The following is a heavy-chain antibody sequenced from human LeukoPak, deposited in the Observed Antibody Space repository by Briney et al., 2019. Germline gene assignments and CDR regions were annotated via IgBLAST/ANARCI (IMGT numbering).Heavy chain of an antibody. CDR3: AKDSPPGGS. Sequence: GGSLRLSCAASGNYWMHWVRQAPGKGLVWVSHINSDGSWTSYADSVKGRFTISKDNAKNTVYLQMNSLRAEDTAVYYCAKDSPPGGSWGQGTLVTVSS. CDR1: GNYW. V-gene: IGHV3-74*01. J-gene: IGHJ4*02. CDR2: INSDGSWT. D-gene: IGHD1-1*01.